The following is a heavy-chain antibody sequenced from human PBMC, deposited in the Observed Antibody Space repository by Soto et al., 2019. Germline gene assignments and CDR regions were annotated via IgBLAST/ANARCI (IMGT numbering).Heavy chain of an antibody. CDR2: VSHTGAT. CDR1: GGSISLERFY. V-gene: IGHV4-61*01. Sequence: QVQLQESGPGLVKPSETLSLTCTVSGGSISLERFYWTWIRQPPGKGLEWIGYVSHTGATNYNPSLPSLVDISVDPSRNPFSLKLTSLTAADTAVYFCAREFSSAHITYYDFWGQGTLVSVSA. J-gene: IGHJ4*02. CDR3: AREFSSAHITYYDF.